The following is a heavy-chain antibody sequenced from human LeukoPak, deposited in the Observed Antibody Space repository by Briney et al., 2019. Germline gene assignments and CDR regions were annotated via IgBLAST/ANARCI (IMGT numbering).Heavy chain of an antibody. V-gene: IGHV7-4-1*02. Sequence: AWINTNTAHPTYAQGFTGRFVFSLDTSVSTAYLQISSLKAEDTAVYYCARDSSRGLSLLSYWGQGTLVTVSS. CDR3: ARDSSRGLSLLSY. CDR2: INTNTAHP. J-gene: IGHJ4*02. D-gene: IGHD2-15*01.